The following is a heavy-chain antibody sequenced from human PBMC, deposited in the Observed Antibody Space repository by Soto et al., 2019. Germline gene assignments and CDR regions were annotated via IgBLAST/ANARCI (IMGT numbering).Heavy chain of an antibody. CDR3: ARTQVRRGIIDY. D-gene: IGHD3-10*01. V-gene: IGHV5-10-1*01. J-gene: IGHJ4*02. Sequence: PGESLKISCEASGYTFTDFSISWVRQLPGKGLEWMRRIDPSDSFTNYSPSVQGHVTISTDESFSTAYLQWSSLKVSDSAMYYCARTQVRRGIIDYWGQGALVTVSS. CDR2: IDPSDSFT. CDR1: GYTFTDFS.